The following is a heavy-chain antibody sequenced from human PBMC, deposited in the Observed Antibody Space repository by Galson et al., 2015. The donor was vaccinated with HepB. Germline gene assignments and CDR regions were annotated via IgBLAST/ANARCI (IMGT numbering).Heavy chain of an antibody. V-gene: IGHV3-48*04. D-gene: IGHD5-24*01. J-gene: IGHJ5*02. CDR1: GFSISGYS. CDR3: ARERVMGWLQKSLGNLDP. CDR2: ISGHRNTI. Sequence: SLRLSCAASGFSISGYSMNWVRQAPGKGLEWLSYISGHRNTIYYTAAVKGRFTISRANAKNSLVLQMNSLRVEDTAVYYCARERVMGWLQKSLGNLDPWGQGTLVTVSS.